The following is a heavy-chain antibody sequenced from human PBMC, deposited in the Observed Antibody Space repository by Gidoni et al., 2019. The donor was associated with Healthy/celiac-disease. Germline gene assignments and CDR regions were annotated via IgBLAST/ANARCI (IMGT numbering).Heavy chain of an antibody. CDR3: AKDYPPFNWGSGGPDY. V-gene: IGHV3-30*18. D-gene: IGHD7-27*01. CDR1: GFTFSSYG. J-gene: IGHJ4*02. Sequence: QVQLVESGGGVVQPGRFLILSCAASGFTFSSYGMHWVRQAPGKGLEWVAVISYDGSNKYYADSVKGRFTISRDNSKNTLYLQMNSLRAEDTAVYYCAKDYPPFNWGSGGPDYWGQGTLVTVSS. CDR2: ISYDGSNK.